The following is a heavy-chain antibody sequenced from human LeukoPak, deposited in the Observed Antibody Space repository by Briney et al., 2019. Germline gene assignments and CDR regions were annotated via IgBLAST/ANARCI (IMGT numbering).Heavy chain of an antibody. J-gene: IGHJ5*02. CDR1: GDSVSSKSAT. CDR3: AREGWFGEPPSHWFDP. D-gene: IGHD3-10*01. CDR2: TYYTSKWYN. V-gene: IGHV6-1*01. Sequence: SQTLSLTCAISGDSVSSKSATWNWIRQSPSRGLEWLGRTYYTSKWYNDYAISVKSRITINPDTSKNQFSLQLNSVTPENTAVYYCAREGWFGEPPSHWFDPWGQGTLVTVSS.